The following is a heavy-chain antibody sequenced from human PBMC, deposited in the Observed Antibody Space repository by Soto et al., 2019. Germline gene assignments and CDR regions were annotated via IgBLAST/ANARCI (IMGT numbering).Heavy chain of an antibody. D-gene: IGHD2-2*01. V-gene: IGHV5-51*01. Sequence: PGESLKISCKGSGYSFSNYWTGWVRQMPGKGLEWMGIIYPGDSDTRYSPSFKGQVTMSADKSISTAYLQWSSLKASDTAIYYCARQALGYCSSSGCYYYYGMDVWGQGTTVTVSS. J-gene: IGHJ6*02. CDR1: GYSFSNYW. CDR2: IYPGDSDT. CDR3: ARQALGYCSSSGCYYYYGMDV.